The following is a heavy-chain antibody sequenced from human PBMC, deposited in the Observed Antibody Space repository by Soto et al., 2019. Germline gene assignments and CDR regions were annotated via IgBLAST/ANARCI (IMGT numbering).Heavy chain of an antibody. CDR2: IYHSGST. CDR1: GGSISSSNW. CDR3: ARGNTSSYYYYGMDV. D-gene: IGHD1-1*01. Sequence: SETLSLTCAVSGGSISSSNWWSWVRQPPGKGLEWIGEIYHSGSTNYNPSLKSRVTISVDKSKNQFSLKLSSVTAADTAVYYCARGNTSSYYYYGMDVWGQGTTVTVSS. J-gene: IGHJ6*02. V-gene: IGHV4-4*02.